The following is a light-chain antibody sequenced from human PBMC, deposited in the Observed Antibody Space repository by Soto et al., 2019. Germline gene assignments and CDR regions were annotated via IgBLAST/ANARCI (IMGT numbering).Light chain of an antibody. Sequence: QSVLTQPASVSGSPGQSVTISCAGTSSDVGGYNFVSWYQQHPGKAPQLMIYDVSSRPSGVSNRFSGSKSGNTASLTISGLQAEDEADYYCSSYTRSSTYVFGTGTKVTVL. CDR1: SSDVGGYNF. V-gene: IGLV2-14*03. CDR3: SSYTRSSTYV. CDR2: DVS. J-gene: IGLJ1*01.